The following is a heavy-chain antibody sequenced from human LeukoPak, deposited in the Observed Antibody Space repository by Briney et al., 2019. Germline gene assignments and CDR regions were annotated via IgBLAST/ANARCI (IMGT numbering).Heavy chain of an antibody. Sequence: SETLSLTCTVSGGSISSYYWSWIRQPPGKGLEWIGYIYYSGSTNYNPSLKSRVTMSVDTSKNQFSLKLSSVTAADTAVYYCARAMPAYYYDTHQAFDIWGQGTMVTVSS. J-gene: IGHJ3*02. D-gene: IGHD3-22*01. V-gene: IGHV4-59*12. CDR2: IYYSGST. CDR1: GGSISSYY. CDR3: ARAMPAYYYDTHQAFDI.